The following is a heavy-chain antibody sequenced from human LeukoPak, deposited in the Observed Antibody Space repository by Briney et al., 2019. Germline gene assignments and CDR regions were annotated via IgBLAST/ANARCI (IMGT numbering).Heavy chain of an antibody. CDR2: IFSSGST. CDR3: ARLTKFLTTYYPTP. CDR1: GGSLTGYY. Sequence: PSDTLSLTCTVSGGSLTGYYWLWLRQPPGKALEWVGYIFSSGSTNYIPSLKSRVTISLDTSKSQFSLKLISVTASDTAVYYCARLTKFLTTYYPTPWGQGTLVTVSS. V-gene: IGHV4-59*08. J-gene: IGHJ5*02. D-gene: IGHD2/OR15-2a*01.